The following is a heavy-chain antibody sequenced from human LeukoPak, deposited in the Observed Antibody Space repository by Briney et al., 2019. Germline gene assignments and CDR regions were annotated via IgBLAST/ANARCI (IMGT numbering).Heavy chain of an antibody. J-gene: IGHJ4*02. CDR3: ARDLEMTTVGYFDY. V-gene: IGHV4-59*01. D-gene: IGHD4-11*01. CDR2: IHYSGST. Sequence: SETLSLTXTVSGASISSYYWSWIRQPPGKGLEWIGYIHYSGSTKCNPSLKSRVTISVDTSKNQFSLRLSSVTAADTAVYYCARDLEMTTVGYFDYWGQGTLVTVSS. CDR1: GASISSYY.